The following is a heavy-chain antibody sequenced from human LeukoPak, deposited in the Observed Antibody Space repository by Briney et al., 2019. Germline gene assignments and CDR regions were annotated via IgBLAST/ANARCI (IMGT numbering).Heavy chain of an antibody. CDR2: INSDGSTT. J-gene: IGHJ4*02. Sequence: GGSLRLSCAASGFTFSSSWMHWVRQAPGKGLVWVSRINSDGSTTNYADSVKGRFIISRDNARNTLYLQMNSLRAEDTAVYYCTRPESSSSLACDHWGQGTLVTVSS. V-gene: IGHV3-74*01. CDR3: TRPESSSSLACDH. D-gene: IGHD2-2*01. CDR1: GFTFSSSW.